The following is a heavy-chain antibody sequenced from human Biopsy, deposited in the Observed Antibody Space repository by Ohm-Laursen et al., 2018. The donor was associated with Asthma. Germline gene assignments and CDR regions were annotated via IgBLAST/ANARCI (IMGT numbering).Heavy chain of an antibody. J-gene: IGHJ3*02. CDR1: GYTFISYA. V-gene: IGHV1-3*01. Sequence: SVKVSCKPSGYTFISYAIHWVRQAPGQRLEWMGWINAGNGNTKYSQKFQGRVTITRDTSASTAYMELSSLRSEDTAVYYCARTYYDFLTGQVIDAFAIWGQGTMVTVSS. CDR3: ARTYYDFLTGQVIDAFAI. D-gene: IGHD3-9*01. CDR2: INAGNGNT.